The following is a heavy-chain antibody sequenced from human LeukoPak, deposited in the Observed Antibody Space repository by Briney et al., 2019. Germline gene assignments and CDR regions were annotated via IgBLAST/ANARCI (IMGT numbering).Heavy chain of an antibody. CDR3: ARDKGYSYGFIDY. V-gene: IGHV3-21*01. D-gene: IGHD5-18*01. CDR1: GFTFSSYA. CDR2: ISGSSSHV. Sequence: GGSLRLSCAASGFTFSSYAMSWVRQAPGKGLEWVSSISGSSSHVWYADSVKGRFTSSRDNAKNSPYLQMSSLRAEDTAVYYCARDKGYSYGFIDYWGQGTLVTVSS. J-gene: IGHJ4*02.